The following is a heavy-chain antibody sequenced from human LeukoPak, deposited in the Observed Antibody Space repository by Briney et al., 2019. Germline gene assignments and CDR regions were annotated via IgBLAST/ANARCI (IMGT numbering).Heavy chain of an antibody. Sequence: SETLSLTCAVYRGSFSGYYWSWIRQPPGKGLEWIGEINHSGSTNYNPSLKSRVTISVDTSKNQFSLKLSSVTAADTAVYYCAREDVDTAMVFDYWGQGTLVTVSS. CDR2: INHSGST. D-gene: IGHD5-18*01. V-gene: IGHV4-34*01. CDR1: RGSFSGYY. J-gene: IGHJ4*02. CDR3: AREDVDTAMVFDY.